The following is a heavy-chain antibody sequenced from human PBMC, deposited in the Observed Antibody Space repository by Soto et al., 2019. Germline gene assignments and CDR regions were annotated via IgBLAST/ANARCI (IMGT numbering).Heavy chain of an antibody. CDR3: ARVVGSSGWYYGSFDI. J-gene: IGHJ3*02. D-gene: IGHD6-19*01. CDR2: INLSGST. CDR1: GGSFSGYY. Sequence: SETLSLTCAVYGGSFSGYYWSWIRQPPGKGLEWIGEINLSGSTNYNPSLKSRVTISVDTSKNQFSLKLSSVTAADSAVYYCARVVGSSGWYYGSFDIWGPGTMVTVSS. V-gene: IGHV4-34*01.